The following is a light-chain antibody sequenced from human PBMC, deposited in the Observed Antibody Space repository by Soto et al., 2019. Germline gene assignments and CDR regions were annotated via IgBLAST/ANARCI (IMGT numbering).Light chain of an antibody. CDR2: DAS. CDR3: QQRSNWPR. J-gene: IGKJ1*01. V-gene: IGKV3-11*01. CDR1: QSVSSY. Sequence: EIVVTQSQATLSVSPGERATLSCRASQSVSSYLAWYQQKPGQAPRLLIYDASNRATGIPARFSGSGSGTDFTLTISSLEPEDFAVYYCQQRSNWPRFGQGTKVDI.